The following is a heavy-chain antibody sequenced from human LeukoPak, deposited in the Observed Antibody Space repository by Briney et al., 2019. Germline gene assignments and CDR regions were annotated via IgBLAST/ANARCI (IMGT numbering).Heavy chain of an antibody. CDR3: ARCRSILLGYSSSWYQAFYFDY. CDR2: INHSGST. D-gene: IGHD6-13*01. J-gene: IGHJ4*02. V-gene: IGHV4-34*01. Sequence: SETLSLTCTVSGGSMNTYYWSWIRQPPGKGLEWIGEINHSGSTNYNPSLKSRVTISVDTSKNQFSLKLSSVTAADTAVYYCARCRSILLGYSSSWYQAFYFDYWGQGTLVTVSS. CDR1: GGSMNTYY.